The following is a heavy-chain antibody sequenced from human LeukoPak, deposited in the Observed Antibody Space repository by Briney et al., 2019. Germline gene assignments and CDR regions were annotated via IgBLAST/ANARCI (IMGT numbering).Heavy chain of an antibody. D-gene: IGHD3-10*01. CDR2: IYISGVT. CDR3: AKRSPPY. J-gene: IGHJ4*02. V-gene: IGHV3-66*04. Sequence: GGSLRLSCIASGFSISTNDMNWVRQAPGKGLEWVSLIYISGVTKYADSVQGRFTISRDTSTLYLQMNSLTAEDTAIYYCAKRSPPYWRQGTLVTVSS. CDR1: GFSISTND.